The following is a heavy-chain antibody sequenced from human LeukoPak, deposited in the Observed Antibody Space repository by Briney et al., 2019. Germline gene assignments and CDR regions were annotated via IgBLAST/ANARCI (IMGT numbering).Heavy chain of an antibody. V-gene: IGHV4-34*01. D-gene: IGHD3-10*01. J-gene: IGHJ4*02. Sequence: SETLSLTCAVCGGSFSGYYWGWIRQPPGKGLEWIGEINHSGSTNYNPSLKSRVTISVDTSKNQFSLKLSSVTAADTAVYYCARGSPYYYGSGSYYNYWGQGTLVTVSS. CDR2: INHSGST. CDR3: ARGSPYYYGSGSYYNY. CDR1: GGSFSGYY.